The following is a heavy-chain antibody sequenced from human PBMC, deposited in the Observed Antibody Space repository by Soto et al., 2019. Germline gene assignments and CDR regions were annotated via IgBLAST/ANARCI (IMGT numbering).Heavy chain of an antibody. D-gene: IGHD3-9*01. V-gene: IGHV3-23*01. CDR1: GFTFSSYS. J-gene: IGHJ4*02. CDR2: ISGSGVST. Sequence: PGGSLRLSGAASGFTFSSYSMSWVRQAPGKGLEWVSAISGSGVSTYYADSVKGRFTISRDNSKNTLYLQMNSLRAEDTAVYYCAKAAIPYYDILTGSYFDYLGQGTLVTFSS. CDR3: AKAAIPYYDILTGSYFDY.